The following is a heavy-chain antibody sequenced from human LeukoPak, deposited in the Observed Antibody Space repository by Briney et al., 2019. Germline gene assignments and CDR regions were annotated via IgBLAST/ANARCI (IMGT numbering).Heavy chain of an antibody. J-gene: IGHJ4*02. D-gene: IGHD6-13*01. V-gene: IGHV4-59*01. CDR2: IYYSGST. CDR1: GGSISSYY. Sequence: PSETLSLTCTVSGGSISSYYWSWIRQPPGKGLEWIGYIYYSGSTNYNPSLKSRVTISVDTSKNQSSLKLSSVTAADTAVYYCARDRYFWSLTATHSSSWYGDYWGQGTLVTVSS. CDR3: ARDRYFWSLTATHSSSWYGDY.